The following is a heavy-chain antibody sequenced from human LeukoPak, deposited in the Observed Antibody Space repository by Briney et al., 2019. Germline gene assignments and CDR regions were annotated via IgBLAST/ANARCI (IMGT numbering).Heavy chain of an antibody. Sequence: GGSLRLSCAASGFTFSTYWMHWVRQTPGKGLVRISRINRDGSGITYADSVKGRFTISRDNAKSILYLQMNSLRAEDTAVYYCANTGYNYEFDYWGQGTLVTVSS. J-gene: IGHJ4*02. CDR2: INRDGSGI. D-gene: IGHD5-18*01. V-gene: IGHV3-74*01. CDR3: ANTGYNYEFDY. CDR1: GFTFSTYW.